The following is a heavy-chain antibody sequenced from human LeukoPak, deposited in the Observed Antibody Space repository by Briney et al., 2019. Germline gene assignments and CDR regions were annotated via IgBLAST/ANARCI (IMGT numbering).Heavy chain of an antibody. CDR2: ISSSGSTI. J-gene: IGHJ4*02. D-gene: IGHD1-26*01. V-gene: IGHV3-48*03. CDR1: GFTFISYE. CDR3: ARELRWDGDY. Sequence: GGSLRLSCAASGFTFISYEMNWVRQAPGKGLEWVSYISSSGSTIYYADSVKGRFTTSRDNAKNSLYLQMSSLRAEDTAVYYCARELRWDGDYWGQGTLVTVSS.